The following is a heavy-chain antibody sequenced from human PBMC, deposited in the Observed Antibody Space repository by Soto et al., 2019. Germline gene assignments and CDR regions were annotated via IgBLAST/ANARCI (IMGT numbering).Heavy chain of an antibody. J-gene: IGHJ3*02. CDR1: GGSISSGDYY. D-gene: IGHD3-16*01. Sequence: TSETLSLTCTVSGGSISSGDYYWSWIRQPPGKGLEWIGYIYYSGSTYYNPSLKSRVTISVDTSKNQFSLKLSSVTAADTAVYYCARVSSRMINAFDIWGQGTMVTVSS. CDR2: IYYSGST. V-gene: IGHV4-30-4*01. CDR3: ARVSSRMINAFDI.